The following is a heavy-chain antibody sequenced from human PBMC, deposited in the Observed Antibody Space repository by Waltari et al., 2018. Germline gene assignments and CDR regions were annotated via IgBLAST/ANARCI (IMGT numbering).Heavy chain of an antibody. CDR3: APNWFDP. Sequence: QVQLVQSGAEVNKPGSSAKVSCKASVGTFSSYAISRVRQAPGQGREWMGGIIPILGIANYAQKFQGRVTITADKSTSTAYMELSSLRSEDTAVYYCAPNWFDPWGQGTLVTVSS. CDR2: IIPILGIA. CDR1: VGTFSSYA. J-gene: IGHJ5*02. V-gene: IGHV1-69*10.